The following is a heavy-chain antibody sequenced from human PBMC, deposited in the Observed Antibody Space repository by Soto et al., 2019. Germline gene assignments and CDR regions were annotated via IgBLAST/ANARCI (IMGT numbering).Heavy chain of an antibody. J-gene: IGHJ5*02. CDR1: GYTFTGYY. D-gene: IGHD2-2*01. CDR2: INPNSGGT. V-gene: IGHV1-2*02. Sequence: ASVKVSCKASGYTFTGYYMHWVRQAPGQGLEWMGWINPNSGGTNYAQKFQGRVTMTRDTSISTAYMELSRLRSDDTAVYYCASGNVVPAAISNWFDPWGQGTLVTVSS. CDR3: ASGNVVPAAISNWFDP.